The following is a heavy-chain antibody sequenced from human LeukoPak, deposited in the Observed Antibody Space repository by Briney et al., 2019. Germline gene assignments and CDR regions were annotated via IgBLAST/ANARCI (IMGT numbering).Heavy chain of an antibody. D-gene: IGHD3-22*01. CDR3: AANYFDSSAHY. CDR2: IYHSGSA. Sequence: SETLSLTCAVSGYSISSSYCWGWIRQPPGTGLEWIGNIYHSGSAYYNPSLKSRVTISADTSKNQFSLKLSSVTAADTAVYYCAANYFDSSAHYWGQGTLVTVPS. J-gene: IGHJ4*02. V-gene: IGHV4-38-2*01. CDR1: GYSISSSYC.